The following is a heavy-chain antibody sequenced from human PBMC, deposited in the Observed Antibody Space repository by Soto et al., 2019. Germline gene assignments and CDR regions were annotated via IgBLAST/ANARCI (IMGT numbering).Heavy chain of an antibody. CDR1: GGSISSSNW. Sequence: QVQLQESGPGLVKPSGTLSLTCAVSGGSISSSNWWSWVRQPPGKGLEWIGEIYHSGSTNYNPSLKSRSTISVDKSKNQLSRKLGSVTGADTAVDFCARKGGGGYDYVWGSYRYGGMDVWGQGTTVTVSS. V-gene: IGHV4-4*02. CDR3: ARKGGGGYDYVWGSYRYGGMDV. D-gene: IGHD3-16*02. CDR2: IYHSGST. J-gene: IGHJ6*02.